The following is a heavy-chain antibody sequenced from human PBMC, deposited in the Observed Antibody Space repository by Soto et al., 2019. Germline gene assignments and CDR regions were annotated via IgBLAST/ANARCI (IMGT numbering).Heavy chain of an antibody. J-gene: IGHJ6*04. Sequence: QVQLVQSGAEVKKPGSSVKVSCKASGGTFSSYAISWVRQAPGQGLEWMGGIIPISDTTNYAQKFQGRVTITADESTSTAYMELRSLRSEDTAVYYCARAQGSSTSLEIYYYYYYGMDVWGKGTTVTVSS. CDR1: GGTFSSYA. D-gene: IGHD2-2*01. CDR3: ARAQGSSTSLEIYYYYYYGMDV. V-gene: IGHV1-69*01. CDR2: IIPISDTT.